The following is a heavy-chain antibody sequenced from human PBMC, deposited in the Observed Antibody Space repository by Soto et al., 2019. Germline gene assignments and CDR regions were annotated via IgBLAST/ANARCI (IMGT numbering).Heavy chain of an antibody. V-gene: IGHV3-23*01. CDR1: GFTFNSYA. Sequence: GGSLRLSCAASGFTFNSYAMTWVRQSPGKGLEWVSAIVGSDDTTYYADSVRGRFTISRDNSKNTVYLQMTSLRADDTAVYYCAKAMTNRLRLVDYWGQGTLVTVSS. J-gene: IGHJ4*02. CDR3: AKAMTNRLRLVDY. CDR2: IVGSDDTT. D-gene: IGHD4-17*01.